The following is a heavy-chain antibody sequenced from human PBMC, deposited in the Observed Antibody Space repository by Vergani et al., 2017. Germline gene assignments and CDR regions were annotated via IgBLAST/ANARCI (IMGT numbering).Heavy chain of an antibody. V-gene: IGHV3-21*01. CDR2: ISSSSSYI. CDR1: GFTFSSYS. CDR3: AREWHSYGYDFDY. J-gene: IGHJ4*02. D-gene: IGHD5-18*01. Sequence: EVQLVESGGGLVQPGGSLRLSCAASGFTFSSYSMNWVRQAPGKGLEWVSSISSSSSYIYYADSVKGRFTISRDNAKNSLYLQMNSLRAEDTAVYYCAREWHSYGYDFDYWGQGTLVTVSS.